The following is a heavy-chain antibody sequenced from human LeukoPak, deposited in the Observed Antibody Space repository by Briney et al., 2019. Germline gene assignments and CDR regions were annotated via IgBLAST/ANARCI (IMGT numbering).Heavy chain of an antibody. Sequence: SETLSLTCTVSGGSISSYYWSWIRQPPGKGLERIGYIYYSGSTNYNPSLKSRVTISVDTSKNQFSLKLSSVTAADTAVYYCARDVDGGYAGNRWFDPWGQGTLVTVSS. CDR2: IYYSGST. J-gene: IGHJ5*02. D-gene: IGHD5-12*01. CDR3: ARDVDGGYAGNRWFDP. CDR1: GGSISSYY. V-gene: IGHV4-59*01.